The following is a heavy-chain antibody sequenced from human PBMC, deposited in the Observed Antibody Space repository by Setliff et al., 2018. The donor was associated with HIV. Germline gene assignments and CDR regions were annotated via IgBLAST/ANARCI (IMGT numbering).Heavy chain of an antibody. CDR3: AKDRGQCFDL. D-gene: IGHD3-10*01. CDR2: IYTNGAT. J-gene: IGHJ2*01. Sequence: PSETLSLTCSVSGDSFTGYYWNWIRQSAGKGLEWIGRIYTNGATSYNPSLRSRVTMSVDTSKKQLSLRLTSVSAADTAVYYCAKDRGQCFDLWGRGTLVTAPQ. CDR1: GDSFTGYY. V-gene: IGHV4-4*07.